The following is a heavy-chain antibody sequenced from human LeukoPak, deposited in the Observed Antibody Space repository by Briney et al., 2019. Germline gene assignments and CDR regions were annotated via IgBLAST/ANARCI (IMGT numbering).Heavy chain of an antibody. CDR3: AESGGYGLIDY. V-gene: IGHV4-39*01. J-gene: IGHJ4*02. CDR2: IYYSGNT. Sequence: SETLSLTCTVSGVSISSSNSYWGWIRQPPGKGLEWIGSIYYSGNTYYNASLKSRVTISVDTSKNQFSLRLNSVTAADTAMYYCAESGGYGLIDYWGQGTLVTVSS. D-gene: IGHD1-26*01. CDR1: GVSISSSNSY.